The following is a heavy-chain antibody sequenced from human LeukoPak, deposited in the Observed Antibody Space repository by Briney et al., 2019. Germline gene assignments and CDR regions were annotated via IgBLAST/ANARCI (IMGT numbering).Heavy chain of an antibody. D-gene: IGHD1-14*01. CDR3: ARRAGIYSHPYDY. J-gene: IGHJ4*02. CDR2: IYSGGDT. V-gene: IGHV3-53*01. CDR1: ELSVSDNC. Sequence: GGSLRLSCAASELSVSDNCMTWVRQAPGKGLGWVSFIYSGGDTYYADSVRGRFTISRDNSKNTLFLQMNSLRAEDTAIYYCARRAGIYSHPYDYWGQGTPVTVSS.